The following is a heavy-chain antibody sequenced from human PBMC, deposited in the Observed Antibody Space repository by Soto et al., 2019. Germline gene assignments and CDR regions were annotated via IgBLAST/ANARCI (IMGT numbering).Heavy chain of an antibody. CDR3: ANVHHYDFWSGYFNGFDY. CDR1: GFTFSSYA. J-gene: IGHJ4*02. D-gene: IGHD3-3*01. Sequence: GGSLRLSCAASGFTFSSYAMSWVSQAPGKGLEWVSAISGSGGSTYYADSVKGRFTISRDNSKNTLYLQMNSLRAEDTAVYYCANVHHYDFWSGYFNGFDYWGQGTLVTVSS. V-gene: IGHV3-23*01. CDR2: ISGSGGST.